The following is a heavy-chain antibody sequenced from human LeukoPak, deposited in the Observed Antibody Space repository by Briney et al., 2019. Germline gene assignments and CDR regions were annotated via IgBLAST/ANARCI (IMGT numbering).Heavy chain of an antibody. V-gene: IGHV3-66*01. CDR1: GFTVSSNY. CDR2: IYSGGST. J-gene: IGHJ6*02. D-gene: IGHD4-17*01. Sequence: GGSLRLSCAASGFTVSSNYMSWVRQAPGKGLEWVSVIYSGGSTYCADSVKGRFTISRDNSKNTLYLQMNSLRAEDTAVYYCAGTDYGDYSTGYYGMDVWGQGTTVTVSS. CDR3: AGTDYGDYSTGYYGMDV.